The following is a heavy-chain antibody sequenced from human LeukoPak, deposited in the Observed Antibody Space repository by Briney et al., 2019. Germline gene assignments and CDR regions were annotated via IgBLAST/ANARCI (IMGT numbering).Heavy chain of an antibody. Sequence: SETLSLTCTVSGGSISSGGCYWSWIRQHPGKGLEWIGYIYYSGSTYYNPSLKSRVTISVDTSKNQFSLKLSSVTAADTAVYYCARDLALDCSSTSCPGGGFDPWGQGTLVTVSS. CDR1: GGSISSGGCY. CDR3: ARDLALDCSSTSCPGGGFDP. J-gene: IGHJ5*02. D-gene: IGHD2-2*01. CDR2: IYYSGST. V-gene: IGHV4-31*03.